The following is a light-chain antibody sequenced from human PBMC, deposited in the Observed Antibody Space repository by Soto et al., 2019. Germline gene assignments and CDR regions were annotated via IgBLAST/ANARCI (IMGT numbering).Light chain of an antibody. CDR3: QQYDSFSVT. V-gene: IGKV1-5*01. CDR1: QRMSGW. Sequence: DIQMTQSPSTLSASVGYTVTITCRASQRMSGWLAWHQQNQGKAPKILIYDVSALKRGVPPRFRGSGSGTECTLTISRLQPDDFETYYCQQYDSFSVTFGQGTKVDI. CDR2: DVS. J-gene: IGKJ1*01.